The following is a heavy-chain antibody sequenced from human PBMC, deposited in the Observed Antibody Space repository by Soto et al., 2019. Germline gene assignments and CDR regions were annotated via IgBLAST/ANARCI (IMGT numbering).Heavy chain of an antibody. CDR1: RYTSYSYG. CDR3: AREGVPVAGRSGFFDN. Sequence: GGALQVSCTASRYTSYSYGITWVREAPGQGLEWMGWINPSNDNTNYAPKFQGRVSTTRDTSTTTVFRERSTLTSEQTAIYYCAREGVPVAGRSGFFDNWGPG. D-gene: IGHD5-12*01. CDR2: INPSNDNT. V-gene: IGHV1-18*01. J-gene: IGHJ4*02.